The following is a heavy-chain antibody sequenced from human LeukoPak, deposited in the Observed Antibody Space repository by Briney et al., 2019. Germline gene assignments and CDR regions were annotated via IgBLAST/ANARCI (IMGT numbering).Heavy chain of an antibody. CDR1: GSSISSGDYY. Sequence: SETLSLTCTVSGSSISSGDYYWSWIRQPPGKGLEWIVYIYYSGSTYYNPSLKSRVTISVDTSKNQFSLKLSSVTAADTAVYYCARARYCSSTSFHGGYYYGMDVWGQGTTVTVSS. V-gene: IGHV4-30-4*01. J-gene: IGHJ6*02. CDR2: IYYSGST. CDR3: ARARYCSSTSFHGGYYYGMDV. D-gene: IGHD2-2*01.